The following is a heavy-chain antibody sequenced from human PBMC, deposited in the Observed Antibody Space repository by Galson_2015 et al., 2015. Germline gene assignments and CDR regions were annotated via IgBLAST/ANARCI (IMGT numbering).Heavy chain of an antibody. D-gene: IGHD6-19*01. CDR2: IRSSDGMI. J-gene: IGHJ4*02. CDR3: VRDWQWGFDF. V-gene: IGHV3-48*02. Sequence: LRLSCAASGFTFSSYSMNWVRQAPGKGLERISYIRSSDGMILYVDSVKGRFTISTDLAKNSLFLQMDSLRDEDTAVYYCVRDWQWGFDFWGQGTLVTVSS. CDR1: GFTFSSYS.